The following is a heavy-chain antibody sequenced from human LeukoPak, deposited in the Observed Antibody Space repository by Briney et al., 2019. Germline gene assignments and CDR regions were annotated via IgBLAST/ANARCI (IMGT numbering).Heavy chain of an antibody. J-gene: IGHJ6*02. D-gene: IGHD2-2*01. Sequence: SETLSLTCTVSGGSVSSGSYYRSWIRQPPGKGLEWIGYIYYSGSTNYNPSLKSRVTISVDTSKNQFSLKLSSVTAADTAVYYCARDRIVVVPAAIKPYYGMGVWGQGTTVTVSS. CDR2: IYYSGST. CDR1: GGSVSSGSYY. CDR3: ARDRIVVVPAAIKPYYGMGV. V-gene: IGHV4-61*01.